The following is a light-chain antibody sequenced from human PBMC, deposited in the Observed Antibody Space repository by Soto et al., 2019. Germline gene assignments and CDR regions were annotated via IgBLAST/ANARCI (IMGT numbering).Light chain of an antibody. J-gene: IGKJ3*01. CDR3: QQYNNWPLFT. V-gene: IGKV3-15*01. CDR1: QSVSSN. Sequence: EIVMTQSPATLSVSPGERATLSCRASQSVSSNLAWYQQKPGQAPRLLIYGASTRATDIPGRFSGSGSGTEFTLTIRSLQSEDFAVYYCQQYNNWPLFTFGPGTKVDIK. CDR2: GAS.